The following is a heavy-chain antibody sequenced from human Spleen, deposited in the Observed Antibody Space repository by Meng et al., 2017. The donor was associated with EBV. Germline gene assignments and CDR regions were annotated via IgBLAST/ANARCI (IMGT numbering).Heavy chain of an antibody. V-gene: IGHV1-2*06. Sequence: QVQLVPSGAEVKEPGASVNVSCKASGYSFTDYYIHWVRQAPGQGLEWIGRINPHSGDTNYARKFQGRVTMTRDTPISTAYMDLTRLTSDDTAAYYCARAVSGGYDVNFDYWGQGSLVTVSS. CDR3: ARAVSGGYDVNFDY. CDR1: GYSFTDYY. CDR2: INPHSGDT. J-gene: IGHJ4*02. D-gene: IGHD5-12*01.